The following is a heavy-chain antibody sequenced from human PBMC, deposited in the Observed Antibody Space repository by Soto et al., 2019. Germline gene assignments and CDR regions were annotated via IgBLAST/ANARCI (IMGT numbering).Heavy chain of an antibody. J-gene: IGHJ3*02. CDR2: IYYSGST. V-gene: IGHV4-31*03. D-gene: IGHD7-27*01. CDR3: ARDRLGNWI. CDR1: GGAISRGGYY. Sequence: QVQLQESGPGLVKPSQTLSLTCTVSGGAISRGGYYWSWIRQHPGKVLASIGYIYYSGSTYYNPTLKSRATISVDTSKNQFSQKLSSVTAGDTAVYYCARDRLGNWICGQGTMVTFAS.